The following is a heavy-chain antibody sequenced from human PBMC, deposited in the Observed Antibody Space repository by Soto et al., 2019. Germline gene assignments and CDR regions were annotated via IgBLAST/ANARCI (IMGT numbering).Heavy chain of an antibody. CDR3: ALHDNWGDLAQPYNWFDP. CDR1: GFSNNTNGKG. D-gene: IGHD7-27*01. Sequence: GSRAKPGNPTPSPPLECTFPGFSNNTNGKGLGWIPPPPRKALEWLALIYWDDDKRYSPSLKSRLTITKDTSKNQVVLTMTNMDPVDTATYYCALHDNWGDLAQPYNWFDPWGQGTLVTVSS. J-gene: IGHJ5*02. CDR2: IYWDDDK. V-gene: IGHV2-5*02.